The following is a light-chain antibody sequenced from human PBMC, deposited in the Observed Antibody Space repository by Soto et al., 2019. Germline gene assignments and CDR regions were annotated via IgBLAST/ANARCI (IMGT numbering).Light chain of an antibody. J-gene: IGKJ4*01. CDR1: QSVGND. CDR2: DAS. CDR3: QQYDDWLRLT. V-gene: IGKV3D-15*01. Sequence: EIVMTQSPATLSVPPGDRATLSCRASQSVGNDLAWYQQKPGQAPRLLIYDASTRATGIPARFSGSGSGTEFALTISSLQSEDFAVYFCQQYDDWLRLTFGGGTKVDI.